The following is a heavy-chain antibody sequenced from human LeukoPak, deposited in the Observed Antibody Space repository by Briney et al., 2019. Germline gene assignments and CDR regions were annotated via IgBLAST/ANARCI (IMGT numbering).Heavy chain of an antibody. CDR2: ISGSGGST. J-gene: IGHJ4*02. Sequence: PGGSLRLSCAASGFTFSSYAMSWVRQAPGKGLEWVSAISGSGGSTYYADSVKGRFTISRDNSNNTLYLQMNSLRAEDTAVYYCAKRAAYSSSSWVDYWGQGTLVTVSS. D-gene: IGHD6-6*01. CDR1: GFTFSSYA. CDR3: AKRAAYSSSSWVDY. V-gene: IGHV3-23*01.